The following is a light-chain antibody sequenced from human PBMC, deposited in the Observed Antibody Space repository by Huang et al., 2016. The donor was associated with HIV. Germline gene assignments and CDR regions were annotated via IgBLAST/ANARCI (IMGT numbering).Light chain of an antibody. CDR1: QDINNF. J-gene: IGKJ5*01. Sequence: DIQMTQSTSSLSAAVGDRVTITCQASQDINNFLNWYQQKPGKAPQLLIYDASNLETGVPSRFSGSGSGTEFTVTISSLQPEDFATYYCQQFAKSPPTFGPGTRLEFK. CDR3: QQFAKSPPT. CDR2: DAS. V-gene: IGKV1-33*01.